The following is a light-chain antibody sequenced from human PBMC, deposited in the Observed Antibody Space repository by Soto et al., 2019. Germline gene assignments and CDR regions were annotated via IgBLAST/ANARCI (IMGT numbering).Light chain of an antibody. CDR2: EVT. V-gene: IGLV2-14*01. J-gene: IGLJ1*01. CDR3: CSFTTGNTAYV. CDR1: SSDVGLYNY. Sequence: QSVLTQPGSVSGSPGQSITISCTVTSSDVGLYNYVSWYQQHPGKAPKVMIYEVTNRPSGVSTRFSGSKSGNTASLTISGLQAEDEAEYYCCSFTTGNTAYVFGTGTKV.